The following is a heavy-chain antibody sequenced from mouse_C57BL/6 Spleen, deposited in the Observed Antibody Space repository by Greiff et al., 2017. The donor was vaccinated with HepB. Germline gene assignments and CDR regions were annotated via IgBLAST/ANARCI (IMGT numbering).Heavy chain of an antibody. D-gene: IGHD1-1*01. CDR2: INPNNGGT. CDR3: ARSLVVATPMDY. CDR1: GYTFTDYY. Sequence: EVKLQQSGPELVKPGASVKISCKASGYTFTDYYMNWVKQSHGKSLEWIGDINPNNGGTSYNQKFKGKATLTVDKSSSTAYMELRSLTSEDSAVYYCARSLVVATPMDYWGQGTSVTVSS. V-gene: IGHV1-26*01. J-gene: IGHJ4*01.